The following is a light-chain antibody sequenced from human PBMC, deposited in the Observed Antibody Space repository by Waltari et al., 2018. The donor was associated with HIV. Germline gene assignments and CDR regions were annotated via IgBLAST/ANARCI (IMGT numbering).Light chain of an antibody. CDR2: DAS. J-gene: IGKJ2*01. V-gene: IGKV3D-20*01. CDR1: QSVSSSY. CDR3: QQYGSSTSYT. Sequence: EIVLTQSPATLCVSPGEGATLPWRAIQSVSSSYLVWYQQKRGLAPRLLIFDASTRATCIPDKFSGGGSVTDFSLTISRLEPEDFAVYYCQQYGSSTSYTFGQGTKLEIK.